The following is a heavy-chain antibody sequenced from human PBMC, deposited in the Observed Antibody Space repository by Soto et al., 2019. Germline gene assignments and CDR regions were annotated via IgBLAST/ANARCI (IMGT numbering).Heavy chain of an antibody. Sequence: GGSLSLSCAASGITFRNYAMSGVRQAPGKGLEWFSSIIGSGGSTYYADSVKCRFTISRDNAKNTLYLQMNSLRAEDTDVYYCAKDPEWELPKYYFDYWGQGTLVTVSS. J-gene: IGHJ4*02. CDR1: GITFRNYA. CDR2: IIGSGGST. CDR3: AKDPEWELPKYYFDY. D-gene: IGHD1-26*01. V-gene: IGHV3-23*01.